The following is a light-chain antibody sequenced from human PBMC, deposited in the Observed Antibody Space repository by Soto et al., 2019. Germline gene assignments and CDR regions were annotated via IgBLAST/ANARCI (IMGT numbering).Light chain of an antibody. CDR2: DAS. CDR1: QTTNTW. J-gene: IGKJ2*01. Sequence: SQITQFPCTLSSGVGDRLTITCRASQTTNTWLAWYQQKPGTAPKLLIYDASSLEGGVPSRFSARGSGTEFTLTISSLQPDDLATYYCQQYISYPYTFGQGTKVDI. V-gene: IGKV1-5*01. CDR3: QQYISYPYT.